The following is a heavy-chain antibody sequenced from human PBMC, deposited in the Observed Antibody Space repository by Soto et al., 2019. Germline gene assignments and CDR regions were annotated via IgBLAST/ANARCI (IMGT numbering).Heavy chain of an antibody. CDR3: ARAHYDFWSGYFGPHDY. J-gene: IGHJ4*02. Sequence: GASVKVSCKASGYTFTSYAMHWVRQAPGQRLEWMGWINAGNGNTKYSQKFQGRVTITRDTSASTAYMELSSLRSEDTAVYYCARAHYDFWSGYFGPHDYWGQGTLVTVSS. D-gene: IGHD3-3*01. CDR2: INAGNGNT. CDR1: GYTFTSYA. V-gene: IGHV1-3*01.